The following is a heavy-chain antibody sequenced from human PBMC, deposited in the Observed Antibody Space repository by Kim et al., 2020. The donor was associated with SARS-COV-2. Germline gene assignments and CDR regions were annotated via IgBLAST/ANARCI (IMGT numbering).Heavy chain of an antibody. CDR2: ISWNSGSI. Sequence: GGSLRLSCAASGFTFDDYAMHWVRQAPGKGLEWVSGISWNSGSIGYADSVKGRFTISRDNAKNSLYLQMNSLRAEDTALYYCAKDYGSGTPYYFDYWGQGTLVTVSS. CDR3: AKDYGSGTPYYFDY. V-gene: IGHV3-9*01. CDR1: GFTFDDYA. D-gene: IGHD3-10*01. J-gene: IGHJ4*02.